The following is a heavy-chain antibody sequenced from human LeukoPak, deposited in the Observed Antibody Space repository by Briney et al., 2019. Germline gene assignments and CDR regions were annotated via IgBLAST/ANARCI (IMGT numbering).Heavy chain of an antibody. D-gene: IGHD1-26*01. CDR3: ARDPHGGSGSDPHDAFDI. J-gene: IGHJ3*02. CDR1: GFTFSGYW. CDR2: IKNDGRSP. V-gene: IGHV3-74*01. Sequence: QPGGSLRLSCAASGFTFSGYWTHWVRQAPEKGLVWVSRIKNDGRSPSYADSVKGRFTISSDNAKNTVYLQIDSLGAEDTAVYYCARDPHGGSGSDPHDAFDIWGQGTMVTVSS.